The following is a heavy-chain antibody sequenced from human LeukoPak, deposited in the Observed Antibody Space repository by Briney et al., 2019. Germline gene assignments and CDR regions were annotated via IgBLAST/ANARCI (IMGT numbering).Heavy chain of an antibody. J-gene: IGHJ4*02. CDR2: ISAYNGNT. CDR3: ARDRGVAPFDY. Sequence: GVSVKVSCKASGHTFTSYGISWVRQAPGQGLEWMGWISAYNGNTNYAQKFQGRVIMTTDTSTSTAYMELRSLRSDDTAVYYCARDRGVAPFDYWGQGTLVTVSS. CDR1: GHTFTSYG. D-gene: IGHD3-3*01. V-gene: IGHV1-18*01.